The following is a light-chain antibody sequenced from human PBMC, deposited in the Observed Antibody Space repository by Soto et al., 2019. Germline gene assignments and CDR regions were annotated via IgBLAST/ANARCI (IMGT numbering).Light chain of an antibody. CDR2: QDN. Sequence: YELTQPPSVSVSPGQTASITRSGDKLGDKYACWYQQKPGQSPVLVIYQDNKRPSGIVERFSGSNSGNTATLTISGTQAMDEADYYCQAWDSSTVVFGGGTKVTVL. CDR3: QAWDSSTVV. CDR1: KLGDKY. J-gene: IGLJ2*01. V-gene: IGLV3-1*01.